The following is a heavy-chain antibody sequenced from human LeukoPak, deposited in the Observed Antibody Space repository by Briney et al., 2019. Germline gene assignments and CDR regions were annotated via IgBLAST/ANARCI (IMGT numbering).Heavy chain of an antibody. CDR1: GFTVSSNY. CDR3: ASSPKVVVIDY. CDR2: IYSGGST. V-gene: IGHV3-66*01. D-gene: IGHD3-22*01. J-gene: IGHJ4*02. Sequence: PGGSLRLSCAASGFTVSSNYMSWVRQAPGKGLEWVSVIYSGGSTYYADSVKGRFTISRDNSKNTLYLQMNSLRAEDTAVYYCASSPKVVVIDYWGQGTLVTVSS.